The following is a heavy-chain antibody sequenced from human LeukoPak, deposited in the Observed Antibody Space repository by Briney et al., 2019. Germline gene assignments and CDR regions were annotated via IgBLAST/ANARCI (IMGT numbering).Heavy chain of an antibody. CDR3: ARRRGYSGYDLGPHDAFDI. CDR1: GYSFTSYW. CDR2: IYPGDSDT. D-gene: IGHD5-12*01. J-gene: IGHJ3*02. Sequence: GESLKISCKGSGYSFTSYWIGWVRQMPGKGLEWVGIIYPGDSDTRYSPSFQGQVTISADKSISTAYLQWSSLKASDTAMYYCARRRGYSGYDLGPHDAFDIWGQGTMVTVSS. V-gene: IGHV5-51*01.